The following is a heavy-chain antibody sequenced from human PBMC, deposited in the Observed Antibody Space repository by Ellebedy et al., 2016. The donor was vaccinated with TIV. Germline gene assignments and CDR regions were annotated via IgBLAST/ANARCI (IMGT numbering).Heavy chain of an antibody. CDR1: GRSISSGDYY. V-gene: IGHV4-30-4*01. Sequence: MPSETLSLTCTVSGRSISSGDYYWSWIRQPPGKGLEWLGYIYYSGSTYYNPSLKSRVTISVDTSKNQFSLNLSSVTAADTAVYYCERDHFDWSWHGMDVWGQGTTVTVSS. CDR3: ERDHFDWSWHGMDV. J-gene: IGHJ6*02. CDR2: IYYSGST. D-gene: IGHD3-9*01.